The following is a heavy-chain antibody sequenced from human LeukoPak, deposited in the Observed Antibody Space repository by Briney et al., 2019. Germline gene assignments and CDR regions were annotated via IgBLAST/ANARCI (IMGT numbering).Heavy chain of an antibody. Sequence: GGSLRLSCAASGFTFSDYYMSWIRQAPGKGLEWVSYISSSGSTKYYADSVKGRFTISRDNSKNTLYLQMNSLRAEDTAVYYCARDQRRLWFGERLDYWGQGTLVTVSS. CDR2: ISSSGSTK. CDR3: ARDQRRLWFGERLDY. CDR1: GFTFSDYY. V-gene: IGHV3-11*04. D-gene: IGHD3-10*01. J-gene: IGHJ4*02.